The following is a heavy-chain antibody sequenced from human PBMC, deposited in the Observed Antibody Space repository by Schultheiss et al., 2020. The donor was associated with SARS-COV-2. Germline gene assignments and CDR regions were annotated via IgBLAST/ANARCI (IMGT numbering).Heavy chain of an antibody. D-gene: IGHD1-7*01. CDR3: ARGPGRELLTRDAFDI. CDR1: GGSISSGDYY. CDR2: IYYSGDT. Sequence: SETLSLTCTVSGGSISSGDYYWSWIRQHPGKGLEWIGYIYYSGDTSYNPSLKSRLTISGDTSKNQFSLQLSSVTAADTAVYYCARGPGRELLTRDAFDIWGQGTMVTVSS. V-gene: IGHV4-31*03. J-gene: IGHJ3*02.